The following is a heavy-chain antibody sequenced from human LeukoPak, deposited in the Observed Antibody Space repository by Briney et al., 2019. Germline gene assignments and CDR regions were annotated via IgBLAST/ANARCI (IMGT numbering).Heavy chain of an antibody. V-gene: IGHV1-18*01. CDR3: ARDKSSGSYSIPDY. D-gene: IGHD1-26*01. J-gene: IGHJ4*02. Sequence: ASVKVSCKASGYTFTSYGISWVRQAPGQGLEWMGWISGYNGNTNYAQNLQGRVTMTTDTSTSTVYMELRGLRSDDTAVYYCARDKSSGSYSIPDYWGQGTLVTVSS. CDR2: ISGYNGNT. CDR1: GYTFTSYG.